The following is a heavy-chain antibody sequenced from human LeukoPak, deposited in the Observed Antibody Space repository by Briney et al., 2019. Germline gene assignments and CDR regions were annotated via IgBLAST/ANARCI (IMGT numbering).Heavy chain of an antibody. V-gene: IGHV3-48*03. D-gene: IGHD2-8*01. Sequence: PGGSLRLSCIGSGFTFRSYEMNWVRQAPGKGLEWVAYIDHSGRTIYYADSVRGRFTISRDNAKNSLYLQMDSLRAEDTAVYYCASSRLSNRLHYWGQGTLASVSS. CDR1: GFTFRSYE. J-gene: IGHJ4*02. CDR3: ASSRLSNRLHY. CDR2: IDHSGRTI.